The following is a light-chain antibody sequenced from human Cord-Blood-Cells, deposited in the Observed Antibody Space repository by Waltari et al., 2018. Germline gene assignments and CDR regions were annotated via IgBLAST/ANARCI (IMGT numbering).Light chain of an antibody. CDR3: QQYNNWPPLT. V-gene: IGKV3-15*01. J-gene: IGKJ4*01. CDR2: GAS. CDR1: QSVSSK. Sequence: EIVMTQSPATLSVSPGDRATLSCRASQSVSSKLDWYQQKPGQAPRLVIYGASTRATGIPARFSGSGSGTEFTLTISSLQSEDFACYYCQQYNNWPPLTFGGGTKVEIK.